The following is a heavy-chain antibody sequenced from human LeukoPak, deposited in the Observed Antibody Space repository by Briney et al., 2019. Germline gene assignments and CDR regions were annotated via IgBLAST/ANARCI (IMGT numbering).Heavy chain of an antibody. CDR1: GFTFSSYG. J-gene: IGHJ4*02. Sequence: GGSLRLSCAASGFTFSSYGMHWVRQTPGKGLEWVAIIWSDGSNKYYADSVKGRFTISRDNSKNTLYLQMNSLRAEDTAVYYCARGSGSFSWGFDYWGQGTLVTVSP. D-gene: IGHD1-26*01. V-gene: IGHV3-33*01. CDR3: ARGSGSFSWGFDY. CDR2: IWSDGSNK.